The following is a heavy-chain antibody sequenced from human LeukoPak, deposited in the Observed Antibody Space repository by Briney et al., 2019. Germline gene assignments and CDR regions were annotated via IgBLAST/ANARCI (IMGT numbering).Heavy chain of an antibody. Sequence: GGSLRLSCAASGFTFRNYAMNWVRQAPGKGLEWVSVISGSGCSTYYAESVKGRFTISRDNSKNTLYLHMKNLRSEDTAMYYCAKELDEGRWLQFASFEYWGQGTLLTVSS. CDR2: ISGSGCST. J-gene: IGHJ4*02. V-gene: IGHV3-23*01. CDR1: GFTFRNYA. D-gene: IGHD5-24*01. CDR3: AKELDEGRWLQFASFEY.